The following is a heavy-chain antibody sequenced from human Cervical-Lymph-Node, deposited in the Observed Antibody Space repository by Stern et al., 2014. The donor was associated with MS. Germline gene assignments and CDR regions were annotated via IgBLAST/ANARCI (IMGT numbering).Heavy chain of an antibody. CDR1: GFTFDDYA. V-gene: IGHV3-49*05. CDR3: TRDLGDDNIRFDHYNAMDV. J-gene: IGHJ6*02. CDR2: IRSKIYGGTT. D-gene: IGHD3-16*01. Sequence: EVQLVESGGGLVKPGQSLRLSCAASGFTFDDYAMTWFRQAPGKGLEWVGFIRSKIYGGTTEYAASVEDRFIISRDDSKSLAYLHMNRLTTDDTAVYYCTRDLGDDNIRFDHYNAMDVWGQGTWVTVTS.